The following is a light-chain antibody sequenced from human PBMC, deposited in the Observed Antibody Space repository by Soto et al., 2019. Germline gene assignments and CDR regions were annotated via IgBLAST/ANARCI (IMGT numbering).Light chain of an antibody. J-gene: IGKJ1*01. CDR2: DAS. V-gene: IGKV1-5*01. CDR3: QQYDSFPWT. Sequence: DIQMTQSPSTLSASVGDRVTITCRASQSVSTWLAWYQQKPGKAPKLLIYDASYLEGGVPSRFSGSGSGTDFTLTFTGLQPDDFATYYCQQYDSFPWTFGQGTKVEIK. CDR1: QSVSTW.